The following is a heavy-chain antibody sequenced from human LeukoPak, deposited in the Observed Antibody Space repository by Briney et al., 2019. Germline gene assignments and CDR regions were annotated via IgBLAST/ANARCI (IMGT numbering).Heavy chain of an antibody. J-gene: IGHJ3*02. V-gene: IGHV3-48*04. CDR3: TRDRVYRSLGVITVYNAFDI. CDR2: ISSSSTTI. Sequence: PGGSLRLSCAASGFTFSSYSMNWVRQAPGKGLEWVSYISSSSTTIYYADSVKGRFTISRDNAKNSLYLQMNSLRAEDTAVYYCTRDRVYRSLGVITVYNAFDIWGQGTMVTVSS. D-gene: IGHD3-22*01. CDR1: GFTFSSYS.